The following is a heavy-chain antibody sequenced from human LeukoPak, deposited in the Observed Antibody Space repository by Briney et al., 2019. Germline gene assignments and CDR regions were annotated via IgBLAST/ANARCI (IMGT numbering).Heavy chain of an antibody. CDR2: IKSKTDGGTT. D-gene: IGHD3-3*01. Sequence: GGSLRLSCAASGFTFSNAWMSWVRQAPGKGLEWVGRIKSKTDGGTTDYAAPVKGRFTISRDDSKNTLYLQMNSLKTEDTAVYYCTTDPTDSLDYDFWSGGLDYWGQGTLVTVSS. CDR1: GFTFSNAW. J-gene: IGHJ4*02. CDR3: TTDPTDSLDYDFWSGGLDY. V-gene: IGHV3-15*01.